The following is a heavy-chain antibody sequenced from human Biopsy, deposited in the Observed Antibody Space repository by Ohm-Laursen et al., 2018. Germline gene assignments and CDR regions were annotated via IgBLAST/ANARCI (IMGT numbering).Heavy chain of an antibody. CDR2: IYSSGGS. D-gene: IGHD6-19*01. J-gene: IGHJ2*01. CDR3: ARTPGKAVTGRFLDL. CDR1: GGSTNDYF. Sequence: GTLSLTCSVSGGSTNDYFWSWIRQPAGETLEWIGRIYSSGGSSYNPSLKIRISMSMYISNNQFSLTLTSVTAADTAVYYCARTPGKAVTGRFLDLWGRGTLVTVSS. V-gene: IGHV4-4*07.